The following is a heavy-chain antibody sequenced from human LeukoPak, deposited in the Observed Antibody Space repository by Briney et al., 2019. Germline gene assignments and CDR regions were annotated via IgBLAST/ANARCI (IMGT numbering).Heavy chain of an antibody. D-gene: IGHD2-15*01. Sequence: TGGSLRLSCAGSGFTVSSNYMCWVRQAPGKGLEWVSVIYSGGSTYYADSVKGRFTISRDNSKNTLYLQMNSLRAEDTAVYYCARALLARWSPPSYYFDYWGQGSLVTVSS. J-gene: IGHJ4*02. CDR3: ARALLARWSPPSYYFDY. CDR2: IYSGGST. V-gene: IGHV3-66*01. CDR1: GFTVSSNY.